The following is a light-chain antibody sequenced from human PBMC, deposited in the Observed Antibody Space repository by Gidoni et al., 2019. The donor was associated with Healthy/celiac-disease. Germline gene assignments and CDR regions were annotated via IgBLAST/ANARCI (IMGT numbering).Light chain of an antibody. CDR1: QRVSSY. J-gene: IGKJ5*01. V-gene: IGKV3-11*01. CDR2: DAS. CDR3: QQRSNWPPIT. Sequence: EIVLTHSPATLSLSPGERATLSCRASQRVSSYLAWYQQKPGQAPSLLIYDASNRATGIPARCSGSGSGTDFTLTISSLEPEDFAVYYCQQRSNWPPITCGQGTRLEIK.